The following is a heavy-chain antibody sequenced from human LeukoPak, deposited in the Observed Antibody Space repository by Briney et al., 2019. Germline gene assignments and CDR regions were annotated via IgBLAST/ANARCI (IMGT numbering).Heavy chain of an antibody. Sequence: SETLSLTCTVSGGSISSYYWSWIRQPAGKGLEWIGRIYASGSTNYNPSLKSRVTMSVDTSKNQFSLKLSSVTAADTAVYYCARIKRYYDSSGYYYEAFDYWGQGTLVTVSS. J-gene: IGHJ4*02. V-gene: IGHV4-4*07. CDR3: ARIKRYYDSSGYYYEAFDY. D-gene: IGHD3-22*01. CDR1: GGSISSYY. CDR2: IYASGST.